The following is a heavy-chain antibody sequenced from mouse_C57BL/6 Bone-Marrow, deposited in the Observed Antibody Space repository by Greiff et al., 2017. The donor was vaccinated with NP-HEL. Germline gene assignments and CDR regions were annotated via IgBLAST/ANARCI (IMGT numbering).Heavy chain of an antibody. Sequence: EVQGVESGGGLVKPGGSLKLSCAASGFTFSSYAMSWVRQTPEKRLEWVATISDGGSYTYYPDNVKGRFTISRDNAKNNLYLQMSHLKSEDTAMYYCARDGSSFYYFDYWGQGTTLTVSS. CDR3: ARDGSSFYYFDY. CDR2: ISDGGSYT. J-gene: IGHJ2*01. D-gene: IGHD1-1*01. CDR1: GFTFSSYA. V-gene: IGHV5-4*01.